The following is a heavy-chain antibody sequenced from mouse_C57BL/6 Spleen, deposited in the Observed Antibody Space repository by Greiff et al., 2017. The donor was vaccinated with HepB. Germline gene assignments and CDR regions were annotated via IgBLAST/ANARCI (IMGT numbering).Heavy chain of an antibody. CDR3: AKAPSYGSSYPFDY. J-gene: IGHJ2*01. D-gene: IGHD1-1*01. CDR1: GFNIKNTY. Sequence: VHVKQSVAELVRPGASVKLSCTASGFNIKNTYMHWVKQRPEQGLEWIGRIDPANGNTKYAPKFQGKATITADTSSNTAYLQLSSLTSEDTAIYYCAKAPSYGSSYPFDYWGQGTTLTVSS. V-gene: IGHV14-3*01. CDR2: IDPANGNT.